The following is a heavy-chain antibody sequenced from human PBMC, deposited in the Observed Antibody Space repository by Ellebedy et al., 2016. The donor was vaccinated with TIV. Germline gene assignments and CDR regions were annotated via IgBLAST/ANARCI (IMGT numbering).Heavy chain of an antibody. CDR2: INHSGST. D-gene: IGHD6-19*01. V-gene: IGHV4-34*01. J-gene: IGHJ5*02. Sequence: GSLRLXCAVYGGSFSGYYWSWIRQPPGKGLEWIGEINHSGSTNYNPSLKSRVTISVDTSKNQFSLKLSSVTAADTAVYYCARGPYSSGWYAAPGWFNPWGQGTLVTVSS. CDR1: GGSFSGYY. CDR3: ARGPYSSGWYAAPGWFNP.